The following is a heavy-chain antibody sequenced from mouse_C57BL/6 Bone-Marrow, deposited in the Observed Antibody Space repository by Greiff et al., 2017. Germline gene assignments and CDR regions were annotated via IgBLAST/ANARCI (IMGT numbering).Heavy chain of an antibody. Sequence: EVQLVKSGPGLAKPSQTLSLTCSVTGYSITSDYWNWIRKFPGNKLEYMGYISYSGSTYYNPSLKSRISITRDTTKNQYYLQWNSVTTDDTDTCSCARECCLFDYWGQGTTLTVSS. V-gene: IGHV3-8*01. CDR3: ARECCLFDY. J-gene: IGHJ2*01. CDR1: GYSITSDY. CDR2: ISYSGST. D-gene: IGHD6-1*01.